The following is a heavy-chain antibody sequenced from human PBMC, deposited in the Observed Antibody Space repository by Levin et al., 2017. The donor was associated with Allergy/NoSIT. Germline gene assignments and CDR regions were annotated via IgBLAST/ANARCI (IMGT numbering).Heavy chain of an antibody. J-gene: IGHJ6*03. CDR1: GFTVSSNY. CDR2: IYSGGST. V-gene: IGHV3-66*02. D-gene: IGHD6-13*01. Sequence: GESLKISCAASGFTVSSNYMSWVRQAPGKGLEWVSVIYSGGSTYYADSVKGRFTISRDNSKNTLYLQMNSLRAEDTAVYYCARDTLLSSSWPGYYYYYMDVWGKGTTVTVSS. CDR3: ARDTLLSSSWPGYYYYYMDV.